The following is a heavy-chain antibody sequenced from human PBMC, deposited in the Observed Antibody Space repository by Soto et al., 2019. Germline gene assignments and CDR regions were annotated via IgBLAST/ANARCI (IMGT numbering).Heavy chain of an antibody. J-gene: IGHJ5*02. Sequence: QITLKESGPTLVKPTQTLTLTCTFSGFSLSTSRVGVGWIRQPPGKDLEWLALIYWDDDKRYSPSLKSRLTITKDTSKNQVVLTMTNMDPVDTATYYCAHSRVGAYSFDPWGQGTLVTVSS. V-gene: IGHV2-5*02. CDR2: IYWDDDK. D-gene: IGHD1-26*01. CDR1: GFSLSTSRVG. CDR3: AHSRVGAYSFDP.